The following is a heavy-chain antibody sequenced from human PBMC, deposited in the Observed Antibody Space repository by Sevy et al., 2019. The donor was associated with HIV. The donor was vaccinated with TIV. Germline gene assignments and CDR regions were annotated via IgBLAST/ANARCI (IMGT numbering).Heavy chain of an antibody. CDR3: ARDRTYCSGGSCYSRAFDI. Sequence: GGSLRLSCVASGFTFSDYYMSWIRQAPGKGLEWVSYISSSSSYTNNADSVKGRFTISRDNAKNSLYLQMNSLRAEDTAVYYCARDRTYCSGGSCYSRAFDIWGQGTMVTVSS. D-gene: IGHD2-15*01. CDR2: ISSSSSYT. CDR1: GFTFSDYY. V-gene: IGHV3-11*06. J-gene: IGHJ3*02.